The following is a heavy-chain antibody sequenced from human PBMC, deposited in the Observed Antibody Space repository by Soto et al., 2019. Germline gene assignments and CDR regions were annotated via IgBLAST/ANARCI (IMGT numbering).Heavy chain of an antibody. CDR3: ARDRRYDFWSGVYYYDGMDV. CDR1: GFTFSSYW. CDR2: IKQDGSEK. D-gene: IGHD3-3*01. J-gene: IGHJ6*02. V-gene: IGHV3-7*01. Sequence: EVQLVESGGGLVQPGGSLRLYCAASGFTFSSYWMSWVRQAPGKGLEWVANIKQDGSEKYYVDSVKGRFTISRDNAKNSLYLQMNSLRAEDTAVYYCARDRRYDFWSGVYYYDGMDVWGQVTTVTVSS.